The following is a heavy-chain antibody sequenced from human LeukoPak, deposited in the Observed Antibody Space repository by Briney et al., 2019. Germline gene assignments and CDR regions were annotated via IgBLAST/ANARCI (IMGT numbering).Heavy chain of an antibody. CDR3: TTDGPHCGGDCSSGSY. D-gene: IGHD2-21*02. Sequence: NPGGSLRLSCAASGFTFSNAWMSWVRQAPGKGLEWVGRIKSKTDGGTTDYAAPVKGRLTISRDDSKNRLYLQMNSLKSEDTAVYYCTTDGPHCGGDCSSGSYWGQGTLVTVSS. CDR1: GFTFSNAW. V-gene: IGHV3-15*01. CDR2: IKSKTDGGTT. J-gene: IGHJ4*02.